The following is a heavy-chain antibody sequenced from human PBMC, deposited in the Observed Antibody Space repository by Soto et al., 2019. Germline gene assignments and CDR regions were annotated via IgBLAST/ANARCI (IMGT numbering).Heavy chain of an antibody. CDR3: ARSITFDWLFFDN. V-gene: IGHV4-4*02. CDR1: GGSISRSNW. J-gene: IGHJ4*02. D-gene: IGHD3-9*01. CDR2: IYHSGST. Sequence: LSLTCAVSGGSISRSNWWSWVRQPPGKGLEWIGEIYHSGSTNYNPSLKSRVTISVDKSKNQFSLKLSSLTAADTAVYYCARSITFDWLFFDNWGQGSPVTVSS.